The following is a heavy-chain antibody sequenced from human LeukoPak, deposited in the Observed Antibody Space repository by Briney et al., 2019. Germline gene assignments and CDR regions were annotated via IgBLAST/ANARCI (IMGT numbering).Heavy chain of an antibody. J-gene: IGHJ4*02. V-gene: IGHV3-48*03. CDR2: ISSSGSTI. D-gene: IGHD6-13*01. CDR1: GFTFSSYE. CDR3: ARGREEAEVGTGLGY. Sequence: GGSLRLSCAASGFTFSSYEMNWVRQAPGKGLEWVSYISSSGSTIYYADSVKGRFTISRDNAKNSLYLQMNSLRAEDTAVYYCARGREEAEVGTGLGYWGQGTLVTVSS.